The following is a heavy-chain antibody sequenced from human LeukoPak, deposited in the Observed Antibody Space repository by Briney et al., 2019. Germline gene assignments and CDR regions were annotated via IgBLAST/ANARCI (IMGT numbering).Heavy chain of an antibody. D-gene: IGHD3-10*01. Sequence: GGSLRLSCAASGFTFRSYAMNWVRQAPGKGLEWVSSISSSGTLIYYADSVKGRFTISGDNAKNSLYLQMNSLRVEDTAVYYCVSSRGVITSWYEGWGQGTLVTVSS. CDR1: GFTFRSYA. J-gene: IGHJ4*02. CDR2: ISSSGTLI. V-gene: IGHV3-21*01. CDR3: VSSRGVITSWYEG.